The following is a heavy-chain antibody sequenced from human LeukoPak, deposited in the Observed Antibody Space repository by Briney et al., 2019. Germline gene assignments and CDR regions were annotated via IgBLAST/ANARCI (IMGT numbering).Heavy chain of an antibody. CDR2: IWYDGSNK. V-gene: IGHV3-33*01. CDR3: ARVGDSSGWRYYYYYYGMDV. Sequence: PGGSLRLSCAASGFTVSSYGMYWVRQAQGKGLEWVAVIWYDGSNKYYADSVKGRFTISRDNSKNTLYLQMNSLRAEDTAVYYCARVGDSSGWRYYYYYYGMDVWGQGTTVTVSS. CDR1: GFTVSSYG. J-gene: IGHJ6*02. D-gene: IGHD6-19*01.